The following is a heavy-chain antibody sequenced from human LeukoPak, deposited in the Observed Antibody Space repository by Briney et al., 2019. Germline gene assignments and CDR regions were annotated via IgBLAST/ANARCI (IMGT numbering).Heavy chain of an antibody. CDR2: IRYDGSDK. Sequence: GGSLRLSCAASGFTFSRHGMHWVRQAPGKGLEWVAFIRYDGSDKYYADSVKGRFTTSRDNSENTLYLQMNSLRVENTAVYYCARGAYYYNSGDAFDVWGQGTMVTVSS. V-gene: IGHV3-30*02. J-gene: IGHJ3*01. D-gene: IGHD3-10*01. CDR3: ARGAYYYNSGDAFDV. CDR1: GFTFSRHG.